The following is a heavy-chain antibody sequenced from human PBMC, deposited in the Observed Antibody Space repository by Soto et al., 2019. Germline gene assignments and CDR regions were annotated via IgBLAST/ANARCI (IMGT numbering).Heavy chain of an antibody. CDR1: GYSFTSYW. CDR2: IDPSDSYT. CDR3: ARQSSSSDYYYGMDV. Sequence: GESLKISCQGSGYSFTSYWISWVRQMPGKGLEWMGRIDPSDSYTNYSPSFQGHVTISADKSISTAYLQWSSLKASDTAMYYCARQSSSSDYYYGMDVWGQGTTVTVSS. J-gene: IGHJ6*02. V-gene: IGHV5-10-1*01. D-gene: IGHD6-6*01.